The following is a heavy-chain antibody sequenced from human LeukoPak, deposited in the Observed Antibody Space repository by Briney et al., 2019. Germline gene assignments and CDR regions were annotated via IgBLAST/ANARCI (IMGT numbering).Heavy chain of an antibody. CDR2: IIPIFGTA. Sequence: SVKLSCKASGGTFSSYAISWVRQAPGQGLEWVGGIIPIFGTANYAQKFQGRVTITTDESTSTAYMELSSLRSEDTALYYCARGVAAAGSDAFDIWGQGTMVTVSS. V-gene: IGHV1-69*05. CDR1: GGTFSSYA. J-gene: IGHJ3*02. CDR3: ARGVAAAGSDAFDI. D-gene: IGHD6-25*01.